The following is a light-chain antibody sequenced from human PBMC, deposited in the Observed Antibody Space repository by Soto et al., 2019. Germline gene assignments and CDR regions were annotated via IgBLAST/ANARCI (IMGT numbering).Light chain of an antibody. Sequence: DIQMTQSPSSLSASVGDRVTITCRASQSISSYLNWYQQKPGKAPKLRIYAASSLQSGVPTRFSGSGSGTDFTLTISSLQPVFLATCYRQGCYSKGNRLG. CDR3: QGCYSKGNR. CDR1: QSISSY. CDR2: AAS. J-gene: IGKJ2*01. V-gene: IGKV1-39*01.